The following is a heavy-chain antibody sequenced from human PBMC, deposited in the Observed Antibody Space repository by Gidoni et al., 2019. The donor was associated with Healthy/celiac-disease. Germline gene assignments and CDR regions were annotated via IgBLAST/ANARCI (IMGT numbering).Heavy chain of an antibody. CDR3: ARDGNGGDYGDYVEEIYYYYGMDV. Sequence: QVQLVESGGGVVQPGRSPRPSCAASGFTFSSYGMQRLRQSPGKGLEWVAVIWYDGSNKYYADSVKGRFTISRDNSKNTLYLQMNSLRAEDTAVYYCARDGNGGDYGDYVEEIYYYYGMDVWGQGTTVTVSS. J-gene: IGHJ6*02. CDR1: GFTFSSYG. CDR2: IWYDGSNK. D-gene: IGHD4-17*01. V-gene: IGHV3-33*01.